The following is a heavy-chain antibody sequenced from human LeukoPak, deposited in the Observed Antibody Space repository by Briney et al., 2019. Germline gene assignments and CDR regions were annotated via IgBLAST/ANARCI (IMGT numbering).Heavy chain of an antibody. Sequence: PGGSLRLSCAASGFTFDDYAMHWVRQAPGKGLEWVSGISWNSGSMDYADSVKGRFTISRDNSKNTLYLQMDSLRAEDTAIYYCADFGSGSYCFDYWGQGTLVTVSS. CDR2: ISWNSGSM. V-gene: IGHV3-9*01. J-gene: IGHJ4*02. CDR3: ADFGSGSYCFDY. D-gene: IGHD3-10*01. CDR1: GFTFDDYA.